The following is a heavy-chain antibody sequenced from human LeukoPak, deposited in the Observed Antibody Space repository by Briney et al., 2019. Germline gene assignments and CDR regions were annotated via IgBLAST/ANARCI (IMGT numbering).Heavy chain of an antibody. CDR2: IKQDESEK. Sequence: GGSLRLSCVASGFTFSSYWMSWVRQAPGKGLEWVANIKQDESEKYYVDSVKGRFTISRDNSKNTLYLQMNGLRAEDTAVYYCARARLLAVAGTRSGWLDPWGQGSLVTVSS. J-gene: IGHJ5*02. D-gene: IGHD6-19*01. V-gene: IGHV3-7*01. CDR3: ARARLLAVAGTRSGWLDP. CDR1: GFTFSSYW.